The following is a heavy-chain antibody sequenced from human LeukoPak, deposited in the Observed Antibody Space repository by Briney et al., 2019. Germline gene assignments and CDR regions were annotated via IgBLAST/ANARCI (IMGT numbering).Heavy chain of an antibody. Sequence: GGSLRLSCAASGFTFSRYSMSWVRQAPGKGLECVAIIKQDATEKYYVDSVKGRFTISRDNAKNSLYLQMNSLRAEDSAVYYCARDLLSIVATGIGFDSWGQGTLVTVSS. CDR3: ARDLLSIVATGIGFDS. CDR2: IKQDATEK. CDR1: GFTFSRYS. D-gene: IGHD5-12*01. V-gene: IGHV3-7*01. J-gene: IGHJ4*02.